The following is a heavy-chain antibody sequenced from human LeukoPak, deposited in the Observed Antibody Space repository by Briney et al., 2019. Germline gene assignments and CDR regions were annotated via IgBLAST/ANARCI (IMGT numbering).Heavy chain of an antibody. CDR3: ARDQWLGSYYYYYGMDV. V-gene: IGHV3-21*01. J-gene: IGHJ6*02. CDR1: GFTFSSYS. CDR2: ISSSSSYI. Sequence: GGSLRLSCAASGFTFSSYSMNWVRQAPGKGLGWVSSISSSSSYIYYADSVKGRFTISRENAKNSLYLQMNSLRAEDTAVYYCARDQWLGSYYYYYGMDVWGQGTTVTVSS. D-gene: IGHD6-19*01.